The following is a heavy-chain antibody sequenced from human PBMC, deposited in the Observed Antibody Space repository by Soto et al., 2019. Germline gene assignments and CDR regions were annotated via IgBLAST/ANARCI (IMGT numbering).Heavy chain of an antibody. CDR3: ATAGIAAPTEYYFDY. Sequence: HPVGSLRLSCAASGFTFSSYAMSWVRQAPGKGLEWVSAISGSGGSTYYADSVKGRFTISRDNSKNTLYLQMNSLRAEDTAVYYCATAGIAAPTEYYFDYWGQGTLVTVSS. CDR1: GFTFSSYA. V-gene: IGHV3-23*01. J-gene: IGHJ4*02. D-gene: IGHD6-25*01. CDR2: ISGSGGST.